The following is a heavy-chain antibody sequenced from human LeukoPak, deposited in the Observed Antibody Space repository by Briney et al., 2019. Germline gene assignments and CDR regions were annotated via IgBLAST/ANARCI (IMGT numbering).Heavy chain of an antibody. J-gene: IGHJ4*02. CDR1: GFTFDDCT. CDR3: AKGLVGTTTFMDY. Sequence: GGSLRLSCAASGFTFDDCTMHWVRQAPGKGLEWVSSISWNSGSIAYADSVKGRFTISRDNAKNSLFLQMNSLRAEDTAFYHCAKGLVGTTTFMDYWGQGTLVTVSS. D-gene: IGHD1-26*01. CDR2: ISWNSGSI. V-gene: IGHV3-9*01.